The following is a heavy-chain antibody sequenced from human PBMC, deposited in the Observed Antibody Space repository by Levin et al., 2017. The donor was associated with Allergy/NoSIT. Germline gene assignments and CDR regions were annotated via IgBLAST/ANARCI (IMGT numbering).Heavy chain of an antibody. J-gene: IGHJ6*02. V-gene: IGHV3-66*01. D-gene: IGHD2-2*02. CDR3: ARDYCSSTSCYTLGYYYYGMDV. CDR1: GFTVSSNY. CDR2: IYSGGST. Sequence: LSLTCAASGFTVSSNYMSWVRQAPGKGLEWVSVIYSGGSTYYADSVKGRFTISRDNSKNTLYLQMNSLRAEDTAVYYCARDYCSSTSCYTLGYYYYGMDVWGQGTTVTVSS.